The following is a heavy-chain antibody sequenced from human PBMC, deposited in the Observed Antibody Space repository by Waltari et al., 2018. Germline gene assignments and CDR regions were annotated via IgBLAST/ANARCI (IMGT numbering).Heavy chain of an antibody. D-gene: IGHD5-12*01. CDR3: MAYGDYSY. Sequence: EVQLVETGGGLIQPGGSLRPSCAVSGFGGSTNHVSGVGQAPGKGLEWVSTIYNVGSTYFADSVKGRFTISRDNSKNTVYLQMNSLRADDTAVYYCMAYGDYSYWGQGTLVTVSS. CDR1: GFGGSTNH. CDR2: IYNVGST. J-gene: IGHJ4*02. V-gene: IGHV3-53*02.